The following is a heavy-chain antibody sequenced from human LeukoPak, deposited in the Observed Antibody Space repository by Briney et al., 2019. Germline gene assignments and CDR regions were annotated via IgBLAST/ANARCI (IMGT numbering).Heavy chain of an antibody. D-gene: IGHD6-19*01. CDR3: ARVSGGGYSSGWYGSSYYYYGMDV. V-gene: IGHV6-1*01. Sequence: SQTLSLTCAISGDSVSSNSAAWNWIRQSPSRGLEWLGRTYYRSKWYNDYAVSVKSRITINPDTSKNQFSLQLNSVTPEDTAVYYCARVSGGGYSSGWYGSSYYYYGMDVWGQGTTVTVSS. J-gene: IGHJ6*02. CDR1: GDSVSSNSAA. CDR2: TYYRSKWYN.